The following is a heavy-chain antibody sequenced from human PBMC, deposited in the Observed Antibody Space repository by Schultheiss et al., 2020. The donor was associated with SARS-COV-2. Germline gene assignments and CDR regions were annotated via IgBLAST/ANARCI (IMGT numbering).Heavy chain of an antibody. CDR1: GFTFSSYD. J-gene: IGHJ3*02. Sequence: GGSLRLSCAASGFTFSSYDMHWVRQATGKGLEWVSAIGTAGDPYYPGSVKGRFTISRENAKNSLYLQMNSLRAGDTAVYYCARDRVGWIVADAFDIWGQGTMVTVSS. CDR3: ARDRVGWIVADAFDI. V-gene: IGHV3-13*05. CDR2: IGTAGDP. D-gene: IGHD3-22*01.